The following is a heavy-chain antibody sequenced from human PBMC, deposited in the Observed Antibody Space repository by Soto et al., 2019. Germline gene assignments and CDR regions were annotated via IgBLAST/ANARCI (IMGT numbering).Heavy chain of an antibody. CDR2: IYWDDDK. CDR1: GLSHRTSGVG. V-gene: IGHV2-5*02. J-gene: IGHJ4*02. CDR3: AHIAGIAAAANFSDY. D-gene: IGHD6-13*01. Sequence: SVAALVNPTRTVTLTCSFSGLSHRTSGVGVGWIRQPPRKALEWLALIYWDDDKRYSPSLKSRLAITKDTSKNQVVLTMTNMDPGDTATYYCAHIAGIAAAANFSDYWGQGTLVTVSS.